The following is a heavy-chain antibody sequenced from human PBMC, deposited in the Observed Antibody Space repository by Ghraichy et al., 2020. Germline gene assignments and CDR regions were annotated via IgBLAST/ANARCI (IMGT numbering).Heavy chain of an antibody. D-gene: IGHD3-22*01. V-gene: IGHV4-39*01. Sequence: SQTLSLTCTVSVGSISSSSYYWGWIRQPPGKGLEWIGSIYYSGSTYYNPSLKSRVTISVDTSKNQFSLKLSSVTAADTAVYYCARQYYYDSSGYFNWFDPWGQGTLVTVSS. CDR1: VGSISSSSYY. J-gene: IGHJ5*02. CDR2: IYYSGST. CDR3: ARQYYYDSSGYFNWFDP.